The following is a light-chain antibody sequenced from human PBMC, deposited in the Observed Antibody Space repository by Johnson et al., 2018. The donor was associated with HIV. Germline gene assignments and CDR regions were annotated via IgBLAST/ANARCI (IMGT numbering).Light chain of an antibody. V-gene: IGLV1-51*01. CDR1: SSNIADNY. Sequence: QSVLTQPPSVSAAPGQQVTISCSGSSSNIADNYVSWYQQLPGTAPKLLIFDNNDRPSGIPDRFSASKSGTSATLGITGLQTGDEADYYCGTWDSSLSAYVFGTGTKVTGL. CDR2: DNN. CDR3: GTWDSSLSAYV. J-gene: IGLJ1*01.